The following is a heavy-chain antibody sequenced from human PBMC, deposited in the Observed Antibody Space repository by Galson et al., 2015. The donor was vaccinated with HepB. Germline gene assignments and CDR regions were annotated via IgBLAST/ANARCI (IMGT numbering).Heavy chain of an antibody. CDR2: IWYDGTNK. J-gene: IGHJ4*02. D-gene: IGHD6-13*01. Sequence: SLRLSCAAAGFSFSTHGMHWVRQAPGKGLEWVAVIWYDGTNKKYVDSVKGRFTISRDNSNNMLYLQMNNLRVEDTAVYYCVRVRLSAGHSSYDYWGQGTLVTVSP. CDR1: GFSFSTHG. V-gene: IGHV3-33*01. CDR3: VRVRLSAGHSSYDY.